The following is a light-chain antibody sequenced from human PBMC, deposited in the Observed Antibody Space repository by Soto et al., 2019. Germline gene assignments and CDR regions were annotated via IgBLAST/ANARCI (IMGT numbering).Light chain of an antibody. CDR2: ADS. Sequence: SYELTQAPSVSVAPGQTARIGCGGDNIGSKSVHWYQQRPGQAPVLVVYADSDRPSGIPERFSGSNPGNTATLTISRVEAGDEADYYCQVWDYDTDHFVFGPGTQLTVL. V-gene: IGLV3-21*02. CDR1: NIGSKS. CDR3: QVWDYDTDHFV. J-gene: IGLJ1*01.